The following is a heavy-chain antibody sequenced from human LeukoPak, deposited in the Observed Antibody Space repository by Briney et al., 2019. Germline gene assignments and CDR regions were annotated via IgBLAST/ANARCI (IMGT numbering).Heavy chain of an antibody. CDR2: IKQDGSEK. CDR1: GFTLSTYW. Sequence: GGSLRLSCAASGFTLSTYWMNWVRQAPGKGLEWVATIKQDGSEKYYVDSVKGRFTISRDNAKNSLYLQMNSLRAEDTAVYYCARDRNTDFWSGYYTNYCDYWGQGTLVTVSS. D-gene: IGHD3-3*01. V-gene: IGHV3-7*01. CDR3: ARDRNTDFWSGYYTNYCDY. J-gene: IGHJ4*02.